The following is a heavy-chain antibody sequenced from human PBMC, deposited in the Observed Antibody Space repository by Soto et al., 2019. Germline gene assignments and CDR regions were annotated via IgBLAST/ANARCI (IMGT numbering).Heavy chain of an antibody. CDR2: IWYDGSNK. D-gene: IGHD3-10*01. V-gene: IGHV3-33*08. J-gene: IGHJ3*02. CDR1: GFTFSSYG. Sequence: GGSLRLSCAASGFTFSSYGMHWVRQAPGKGLEWVAVIWYDGSNKYYADSVKGRFTISRDNSKNTLYLQMNSLRAEDTAVDYCARGRLLWFGELFAFDIWGQGTMVTVSS. CDR3: ARGRLLWFGELFAFDI.